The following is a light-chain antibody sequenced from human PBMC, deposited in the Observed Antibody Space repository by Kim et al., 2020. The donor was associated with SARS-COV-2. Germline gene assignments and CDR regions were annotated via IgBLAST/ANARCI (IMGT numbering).Light chain of an antibody. J-gene: IGLJ2*01. V-gene: IGLV1-44*01. Sequence: QSVLTQPPSASATPGQRVTISCSGSGSNIGSYSVNWYQHVPGTAPKLLICRNNQRPSGVPDRFSASKSGTSASLAISGLQSEDEGAYYCAAWDKNLNGLFGGGTQLTVL. CDR1: GSNIGSYS. CDR3: AAWDKNLNGL. CDR2: RNN.